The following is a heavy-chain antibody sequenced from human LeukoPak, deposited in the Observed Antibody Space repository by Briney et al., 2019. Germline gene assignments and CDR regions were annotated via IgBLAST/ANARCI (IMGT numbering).Heavy chain of an antibody. CDR2: ISSSGSTI. J-gene: IGHJ4*02. CDR3: ASLTGYSSSWYEGGDY. D-gene: IGHD6-13*01. CDR1: GFTFSSYE. V-gene: IGHV3-48*03. Sequence: GGSLRLSCAASGFTFSSYEMNWVGQAPGKGLEGVSYISSSGSTIYYADSVKGRFTISRDNAKNSLYLQMNSLRAEDTAVYYCASLTGYSSSWYEGGDYWGQGTLVTVSS.